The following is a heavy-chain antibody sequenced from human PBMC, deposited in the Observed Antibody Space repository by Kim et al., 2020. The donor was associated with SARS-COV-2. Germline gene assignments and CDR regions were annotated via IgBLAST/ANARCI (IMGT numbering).Heavy chain of an antibody. Sequence: GGSLRLSCAASGFTFSSYWMSWVRQAPGKGLEWVANIKQDGSEKYYVDSVKGRFTISRDNAKNSLYLKMNSLRAEDTAVYYCAREYGLTPYYYYGMDVWGQGTTVTVSS. CDR2: IKQDGSEK. CDR3: AREYGLTPYYYYGMDV. J-gene: IGHJ6*02. D-gene: IGHD3-10*01. CDR1: GFTFSSYW. V-gene: IGHV3-7*01.